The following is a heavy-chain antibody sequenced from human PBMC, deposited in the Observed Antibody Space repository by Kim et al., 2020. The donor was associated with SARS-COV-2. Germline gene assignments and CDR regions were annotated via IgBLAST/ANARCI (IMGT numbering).Heavy chain of an antibody. CDR2: IDPSDSYT. J-gene: IGHJ4*02. Sequence: GESLKISCKGSGYSFTSYWISWVRQMPGKGLEWMGRIDPSDSYTNYSPSFQGHVTISADKSISTAYLQWSSLKASDTAMYYCARQGEGDYYGSGSNFDYWGQGTLVTVSS. V-gene: IGHV5-10-1*01. CDR1: GYSFTSYW. D-gene: IGHD3-10*01. CDR3: ARQGEGDYYGSGSNFDY.